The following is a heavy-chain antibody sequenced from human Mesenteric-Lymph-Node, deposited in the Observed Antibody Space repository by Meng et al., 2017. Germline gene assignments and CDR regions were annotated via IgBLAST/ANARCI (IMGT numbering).Heavy chain of an antibody. D-gene: IGHD1-1*01. Sequence: GGSLRLSCAASGFTFSSYGMHWVRQAPGKGLEWVAVISYDGSNKYYADSVQGRFTISRDNAKNTLYLQMDSLSVEDTAVYYCALERREKMFDNWGQGTLVTVSS. J-gene: IGHJ4*02. CDR2: ISYDGSNK. CDR1: GFTFSSYG. V-gene: IGHV3-30*12. CDR3: ALERREKMFDN.